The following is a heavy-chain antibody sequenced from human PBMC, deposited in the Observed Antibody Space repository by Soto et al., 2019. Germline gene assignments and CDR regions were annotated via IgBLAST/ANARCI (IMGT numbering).Heavy chain of an antibody. J-gene: IGHJ4*02. CDR1: GYSISSGYY. Sequence: XETLSLTCAASGYSISSGYYWGWIRQPPGKGLEWIGSIYHSGSTYYNPSLKSRVTISVDTSKNQFSLKLSSVTAADTAVYYCARVRSSPFRYFDYWGQGTLVTVSS. V-gene: IGHV4-38-2*01. CDR2: IYHSGST. CDR3: ARVRSSPFRYFDY.